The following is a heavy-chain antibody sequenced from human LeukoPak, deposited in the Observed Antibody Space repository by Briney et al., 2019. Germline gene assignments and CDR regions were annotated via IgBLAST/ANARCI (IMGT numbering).Heavy chain of an antibody. Sequence: SETLSLTCTVSGGSISSSSYYWGWIRQPPGKGLEWIGSIYYSGSTYYNPSLESRVTISVDTSKNQFSLKLSSVTAADTAVYYCARLLGSSSDYWGQGTLVTVSS. J-gene: IGHJ4*02. CDR2: IYYSGST. CDR1: GGSISSSSYY. CDR3: ARLLGSSSDY. V-gene: IGHV4-39*01.